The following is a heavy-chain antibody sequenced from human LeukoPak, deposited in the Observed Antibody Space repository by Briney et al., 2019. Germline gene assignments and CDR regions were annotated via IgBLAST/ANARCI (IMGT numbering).Heavy chain of an antibody. Sequence: GESLRISCKGSGYSFTSYWISWVRQMPGKGLEWMGRIDPSDSYNNYSPSFQGHVTISADKSISTAYLQWSSLKASDTAMYYCARNDYDILTGPTLNIDYWGQGTLVTVSS. CDR1: GYSFTSYW. J-gene: IGHJ4*02. CDR2: IDPSDSYN. CDR3: ARNDYDILTGPTLNIDY. D-gene: IGHD3-9*01. V-gene: IGHV5-10-1*01.